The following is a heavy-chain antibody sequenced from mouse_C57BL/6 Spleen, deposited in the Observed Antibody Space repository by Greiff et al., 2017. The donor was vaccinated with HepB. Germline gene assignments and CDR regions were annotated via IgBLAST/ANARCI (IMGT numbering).Heavy chain of an antibody. Sequence: QVQLQQSGPGLVAPSQCLSITCTVSGFSLTSYAISWVRQPPGKGLEWLGVIWTGGGTNYNSALKSRLSISKDNSKSQVFLKMNSLQTDDTARYYCARNSRHYGSSYAMDYWGQGTSVTVSS. CDR2: IWTGGGT. V-gene: IGHV2-9-1*01. CDR1: GFSLTSYA. J-gene: IGHJ4*01. D-gene: IGHD1-1*01. CDR3: ARNSRHYGSSYAMDY.